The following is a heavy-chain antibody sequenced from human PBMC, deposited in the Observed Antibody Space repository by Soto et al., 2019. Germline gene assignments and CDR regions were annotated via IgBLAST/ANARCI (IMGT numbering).Heavy chain of an antibody. CDR3: ARGREGLNYDFWSGSYYYYGMDV. V-gene: IGHV4-59*01. CDR2: IYYSGST. CDR1: GGSISSYY. Sequence: SETLSLTCTVSGGSISSYYWSWILQPPGRGLERIGYIYYSGSTNYNPSLKSRVTISVDTSKNQFSLKLSSVTAADTAVYYCARGREGLNYDFWSGSYYYYGMDVWGQGTTVTVSS. J-gene: IGHJ6*02. D-gene: IGHD3-3*01.